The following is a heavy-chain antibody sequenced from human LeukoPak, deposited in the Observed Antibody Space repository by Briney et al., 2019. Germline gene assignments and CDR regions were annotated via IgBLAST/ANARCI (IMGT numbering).Heavy chain of an antibody. D-gene: IGHD2-15*01. J-gene: IGHJ1*01. CDR1: GFTFSSYG. CDR3: AKDRSPGYCSGGSCYSQYFQH. CDR2: ISYDGSNK. V-gene: IGHV3-30*18. Sequence: GGSLRLSCAASGFTFSSYGMHWVRQAPGKGLEWVAVISYDGSNKYYADSVKGRFTISRDNSKNTLYLQMNSLRAEDTAVYYCAKDRSPGYCSGGSCYSQYFQHWGHGTLVTVSS.